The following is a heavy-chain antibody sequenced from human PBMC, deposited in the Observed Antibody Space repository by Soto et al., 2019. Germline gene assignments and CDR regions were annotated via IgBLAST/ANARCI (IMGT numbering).Heavy chain of an antibody. Sequence: QVTLKESGPVLVKPTETLTLTCSVSGFSLSNPRMGVSWIRQPPGKALEWLAHIFSNDEKSSSTSLKSRLTISKDTAKSQVVLTMTNMDPVDTATYYCGREWVVLRAIDVWGQGTTVTVSS. CDR1: GFSLSNPRMG. V-gene: IGHV2-26*01. D-gene: IGHD1-26*01. CDR3: GREWVVLRAIDV. CDR2: IFSNDEK. J-gene: IGHJ6*02.